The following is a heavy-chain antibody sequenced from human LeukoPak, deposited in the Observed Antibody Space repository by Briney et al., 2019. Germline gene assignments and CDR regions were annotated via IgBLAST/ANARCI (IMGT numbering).Heavy chain of an antibody. Sequence: GASLRLSCAASGFTFSSYAMSWVRQAPGKGLEWVSSISGSGGSTYYADSVKGRFTISRDNSKNTLYPQMNSLRAEDTAVYYCAEDLKYQLLSRWFDPWGQGTLVTASS. CDR2: ISGSGGST. J-gene: IGHJ5*02. CDR1: GFTFSSYA. D-gene: IGHD2-2*01. V-gene: IGHV3-23*01. CDR3: AEDLKYQLLSRWFDP.